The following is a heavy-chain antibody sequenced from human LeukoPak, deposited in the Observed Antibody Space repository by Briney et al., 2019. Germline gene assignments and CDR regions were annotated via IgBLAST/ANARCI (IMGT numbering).Heavy chain of an antibody. CDR2: IYHSGST. Sequence: PSETLSLTCAVSDGSISSGGYSWSWIRQPPGKGLEWIGYIYHSGSTYYNPSLKSRVTISVDRSKNQFSLKLSSVTAADTAVYYCARAVRSAEMATDRVFDYWGQGTLVTVSS. J-gene: IGHJ4*02. CDR1: DGSISSGGYS. V-gene: IGHV4-30-2*01. D-gene: IGHD5-12*01. CDR3: ARAVRSAEMATDRVFDY.